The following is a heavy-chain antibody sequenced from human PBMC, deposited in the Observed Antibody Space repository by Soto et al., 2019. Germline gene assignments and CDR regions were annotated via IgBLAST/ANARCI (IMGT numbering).Heavy chain of an antibody. D-gene: IGHD3-3*01. Sequence: SETLSLTCAVSGGSMRSNNRWSWVRQPPGKGLEWIGEIFHSGSTNYNPSLKNRVTLSLDESKNEFSLNMDSVTAADTAIYYCVRSVILSGGSYKGLIRIHYFDKWGPGTLVT. CDR2: IFHSGST. J-gene: IGHJ4*02. CDR3: VRSVILSGGSYKGLIRIHYFDK. CDR1: GGSMRSNNR. V-gene: IGHV4-4*02.